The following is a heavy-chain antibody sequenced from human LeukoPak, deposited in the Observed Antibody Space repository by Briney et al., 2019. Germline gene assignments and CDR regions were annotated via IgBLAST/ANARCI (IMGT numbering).Heavy chain of an antibody. CDR2: ISSSSSYI. Sequence: PGGSLRLSCAASGFTFSSYSMNWVRQAPGKGLEWVSSISSSSSYIYYADSVKGRFTISRDNAKNSLYLQMNSLRAEDTAVYYCAREGGSSSWYLFDYWGQGTLVTVSS. V-gene: IGHV3-21*01. D-gene: IGHD6-13*01. CDR3: AREGGSSSWYLFDY. CDR1: GFTFSSYS. J-gene: IGHJ4*02.